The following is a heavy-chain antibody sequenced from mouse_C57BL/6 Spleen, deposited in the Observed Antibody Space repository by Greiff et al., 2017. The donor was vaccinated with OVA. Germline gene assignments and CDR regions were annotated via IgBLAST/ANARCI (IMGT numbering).Heavy chain of an antibody. V-gene: IGHV5-17*01. D-gene: IGHD3-2*02. CDR1: GFTFSDSG. CDR2: ISSGSSTI. CDR3: AKADGGYYFDY. J-gene: IGHJ2*01. Sequence: EVKLVESGGGLVKPGGSLKLSCAASGFTFSDSGMHWVRQAPETGLEWVAYISSGSSTIYYADTVKGRFTISRDNAKNTLFLKMTSLGSEDTARYYCAKADGGYYFDYWGQGTTLTVSS.